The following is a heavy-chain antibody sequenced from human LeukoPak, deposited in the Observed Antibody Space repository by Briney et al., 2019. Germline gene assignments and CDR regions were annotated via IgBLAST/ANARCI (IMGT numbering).Heavy chain of an antibody. J-gene: IGHJ4*02. CDR1: VVTFSTYG. D-gene: IGHD1-26*01. CDR3: AKGAWVGSTHFDH. CDR2: IYGSVDGT. V-gene: IGHV3-23*01. Sequence: RGSLRLSCAPSVVTFSTYGMLWVRHAPEEGLGWGSTIYGSVDGTTYADSVKGRLTISRDNSKNTLDLQMNSLRAEDTAVYYCAKGAWVGSTHFDHWGQGALVTVSS.